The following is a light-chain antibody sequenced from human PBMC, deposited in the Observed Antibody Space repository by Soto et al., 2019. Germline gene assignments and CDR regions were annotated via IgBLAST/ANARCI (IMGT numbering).Light chain of an antibody. CDR3: QQYTTSPPRLT. CDR2: DVS. CDR1: QSVSSTY. V-gene: IGKV3-20*01. Sequence: EIVLTQSPGTLSLSPGERATLSCRASQSVSSTYLAWYQQKPGQAPRLLVYDVSTRASGMPDRFSGSGSGTAFTLTISRLEPEDFAVYYCQQYTTSPPRLTFSGGTKGEIK. J-gene: IGKJ4*01.